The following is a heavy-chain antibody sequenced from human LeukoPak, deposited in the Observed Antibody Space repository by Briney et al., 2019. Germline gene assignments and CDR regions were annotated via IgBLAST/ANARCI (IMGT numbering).Heavy chain of an antibody. D-gene: IGHD4-23*01. CDR2: IDWDDDK. V-gene: IGHV2-70*11. CDR1: GFSLSASGMC. Sequence: SGPALVKPTQPLTLTCTFSGFSLSASGMCVSWIRQPPGKALEWLARIDWDDDKYYSTSLKTRLTISKGTSKNQVVLTMTNMDPVDTATYYCARISGGNSGLFDYWGQGTLVTVSS. J-gene: IGHJ4*02. CDR3: ARISGGNSGLFDY.